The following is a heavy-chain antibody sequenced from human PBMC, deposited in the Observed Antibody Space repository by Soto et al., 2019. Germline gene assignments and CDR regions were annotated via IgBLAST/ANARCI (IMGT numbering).Heavy chain of an antibody. D-gene: IGHD6-13*01. CDR2: ISAYNGNT. Sequence: GASVKVSCKDSGYTFTSYGIIWVRQANGQGLEWMEWISAYNGNTNYAQKLQGRVTMTTDTSTSTAYMELRSLRSDDTAVYYCARDVRAAAGFWFDPWGQGTLVTVSS. CDR1: GYTFTSYG. V-gene: IGHV1-18*01. J-gene: IGHJ5*02. CDR3: ARDVRAAAGFWFDP.